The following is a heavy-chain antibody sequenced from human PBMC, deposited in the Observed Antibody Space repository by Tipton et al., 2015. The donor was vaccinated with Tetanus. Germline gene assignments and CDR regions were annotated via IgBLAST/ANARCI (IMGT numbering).Heavy chain of an antibody. CDR2: IYQTDST. V-gene: IGHV4-30-2*01. CDR3: ARIHDFLSGHFDF. CDR1: GGLITTGGYS. Sequence: TLSLTCAVSGGLITTGGYSWGWIRQTPGQGLEWIGYIYQTDSTYYNPSLRSRLTISISRSKNQFSLKLTSVTAADTAVYYCARIHDFLSGHFDFWGQGTLVTVSS. D-gene: IGHD3-3*01. J-gene: IGHJ4*02.